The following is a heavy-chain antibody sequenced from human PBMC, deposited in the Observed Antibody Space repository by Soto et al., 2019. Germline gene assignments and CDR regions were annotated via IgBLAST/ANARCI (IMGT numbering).Heavy chain of an antibody. D-gene: IGHD1-1*01. J-gene: IGHJ3*02. V-gene: IGHV3-53*01. CDR2: IYSGGST. CDR1: GFTVSSNY. Sequence: GGSLRLSCAASGFTVSSNYMSWVRQGPGKGLEWVSVIYSGGSTYYVDSVKGRCTISRDNSKNTLYLQMNSLRAEDTAVYYCVKAGKMAGTGTTPRSFDIWGRGTMVTVSS. CDR3: VKAGKMAGTGTTPRSFDI.